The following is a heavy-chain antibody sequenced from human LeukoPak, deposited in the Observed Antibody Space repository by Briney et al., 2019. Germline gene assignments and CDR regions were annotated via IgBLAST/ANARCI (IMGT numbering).Heavy chain of an antibody. D-gene: IGHD3-10*01. J-gene: IGHJ6*03. CDR2: INPNSGGT. CDR3: ARDRLWFGNYYYYMDV. V-gene: IGHV1-2*02. CDR1: GYTFTGYY. Sequence: ASVKVSCKASGYTFTGYYMHWVRQAPGQGLEWMGWINPNSGGTNYARKFQGRVTMTRDTSISTAYMELSRLRSDDTAVYYCARDRLWFGNYYYYMDVWGKGTTVTISS.